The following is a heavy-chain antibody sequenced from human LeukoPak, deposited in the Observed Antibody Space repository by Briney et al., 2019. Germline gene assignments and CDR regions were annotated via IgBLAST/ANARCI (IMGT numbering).Heavy chain of an antibody. CDR1: GYSISSAYY. J-gene: IGHJ5*02. D-gene: IGHD6-19*01. CDR3: AREDSSGWINWFDP. Sequence: SETLSLTCSDSGYSISSAYYWGWTRQPPGKGLEWIATIHYSGSTYYNPSLKSRVTISLDTSKNQFSLKLSSVTAADTAVYYCAREDSSGWINWFDPWGQGTLVTVSS. CDR2: IHYSGST. V-gene: IGHV4-38-2*02.